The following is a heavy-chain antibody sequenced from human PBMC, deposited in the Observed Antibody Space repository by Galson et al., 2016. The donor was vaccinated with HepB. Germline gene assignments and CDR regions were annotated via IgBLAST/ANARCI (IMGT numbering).Heavy chain of an antibody. CDR2: VYSDGYI. D-gene: IGHD3-3*01. CDR1: GFTFHAYS. J-gene: IGHJ4*02. Sequence: SLRLSCAASGFTFHAYSMTWVRQAPGKGLEWVAVVYSDGYIYYADSVEGRFTISRDSSKSTLYLQMNSLRAEDPAVYYCARVSAFWSGLPDHWGQGTQVTVS. CDR3: ARVSAFWSGLPDH. V-gene: IGHV3-66*01.